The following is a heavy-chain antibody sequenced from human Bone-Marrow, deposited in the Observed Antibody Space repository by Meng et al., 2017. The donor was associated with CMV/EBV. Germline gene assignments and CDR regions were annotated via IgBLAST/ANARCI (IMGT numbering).Heavy chain of an antibody. CDR1: GFTFSSYA. Sequence: GGSLRLSCAASGFTFSSYAMHWVRQAPGKGLEWVAVISYDGSNKYYADSVKGRFTIARDNSKNTLYLQTNSLRAEDTTVYYWERGIPERLYYYYGMDVWGQGTTVTVSS. CDR3: ERGIPERLYYYYGMDV. CDR2: ISYDGSNK. V-gene: IGHV3-30*04. D-gene: IGHD2-21*01. J-gene: IGHJ6*02.